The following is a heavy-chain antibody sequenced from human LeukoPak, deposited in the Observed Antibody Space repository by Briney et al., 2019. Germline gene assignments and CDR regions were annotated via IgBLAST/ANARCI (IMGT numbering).Heavy chain of an antibody. CDR2: INPNSGGT. CDR1: GYTFTDYY. D-gene: IGHD6-13*01. CDR3: ARDAGIAAAAPYLGY. V-gene: IGHV1-2*02. Sequence: ASVTVSFMASGYTFTDYYMHWLRQAPGQGRDGMGWINPNSGGTHYPQKFQGRVTMTRDTSISTAYMELSRLRSDDTGVYYCARDAGIAAAAPYLGYWGQARLVTVPS. J-gene: IGHJ4*02.